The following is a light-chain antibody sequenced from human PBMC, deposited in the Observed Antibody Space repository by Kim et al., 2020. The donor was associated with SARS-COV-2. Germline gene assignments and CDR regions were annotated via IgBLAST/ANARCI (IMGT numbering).Light chain of an antibody. J-gene: IGKJ2*01. Sequence: LSLFPGEGATLSCRASQSVSSYLAWYQQKPGQAPRLLIYDASNRATGIPARFSGSGSGTDFTLTISSLEPEDFAVYYCQQRSNWYTFGQGTKLEI. CDR1: QSVSSY. CDR2: DAS. CDR3: QQRSNWYT. V-gene: IGKV3-11*01.